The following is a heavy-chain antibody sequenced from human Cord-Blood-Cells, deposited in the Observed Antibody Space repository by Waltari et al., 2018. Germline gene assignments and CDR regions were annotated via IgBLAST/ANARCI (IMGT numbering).Heavy chain of an antibody. CDR1: GFTFSSYA. D-gene: IGHD2-2*02. CDR2: ISSNGGST. CDR3: VKGPREIPTL. Sequence: EVQLVESGGGLVQPGGSLRLPCSASGFTFSSYAMHWVRQAPGKGLEYVSAISSNGGSTYYADSVKGRFTISRDNSKNTLYLQMSSLRAEDTAVYYCVKGPREIPTLWGRGTLVTVSS. V-gene: IGHV3-64D*09. J-gene: IGHJ2*01.